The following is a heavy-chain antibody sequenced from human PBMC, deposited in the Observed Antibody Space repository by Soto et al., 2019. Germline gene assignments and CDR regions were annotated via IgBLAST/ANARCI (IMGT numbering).Heavy chain of an antibody. CDR1: GGSISSYY. Sequence: QVQLQESGPGLVKPSETLSLTCTVSGGSISSYYWSWIRQPPGMGLEWIGYIYYSGRTNYNPSLKSRVTISVDTSKNQFSLKLSSVTAADTAVYYCARGGTVVNGFDYWGQRTIVTVSS. CDR2: IYYSGRT. J-gene: IGHJ4*02. D-gene: IGHD2-15*01. CDR3: ARGGTVVNGFDY. V-gene: IGHV4-59*01.